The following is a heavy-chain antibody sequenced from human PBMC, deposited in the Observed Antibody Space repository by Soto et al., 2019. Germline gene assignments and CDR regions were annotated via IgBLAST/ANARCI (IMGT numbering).Heavy chain of an antibody. CDR2: INPGGSIT. Sequence: GSLRLSCAASGFTFSSYWMHWVRQAPGKGLVWVSRINPGGSITAYADSVKGRFTISRDNAKNTLYLQMNTLRGDDTAVYYCARVPTGKYGVWNYWGQGTLVTVSS. CDR3: ARVPTGKYGVWNY. V-gene: IGHV3-74*01. CDR1: GFTFSSYW. D-gene: IGHD2-8*01. J-gene: IGHJ4*02.